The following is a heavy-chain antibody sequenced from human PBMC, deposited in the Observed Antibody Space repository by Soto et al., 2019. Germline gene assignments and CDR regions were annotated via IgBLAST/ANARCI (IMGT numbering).Heavy chain of an antibody. D-gene: IGHD3-10*01. CDR1: GDSITAYY. J-gene: IGHJ6*02. CDR3: ARDKGGEFLKGSGMDV. CDR2: IYHNGET. Sequence: QMQLQESGPGLVKPSETLSLICSVSGDSITAYYLSWLRQSPGKELEWIGYIYHNGETNYNPSLKSQVTISADTSKTQFSLRLSSVTAADTGVYYCARDKGGEFLKGSGMDVWGQGTTVIVSS. V-gene: IGHV4-59*01.